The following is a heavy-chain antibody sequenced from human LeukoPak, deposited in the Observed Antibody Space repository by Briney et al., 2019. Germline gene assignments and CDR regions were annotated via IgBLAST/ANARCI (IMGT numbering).Heavy chain of an antibody. CDR1: GFTFSDYY. V-gene: IGHV3-11*01. D-gene: IGHD6-19*01. CDR3: ARDLSRRSGWSLNYYYYYGMDV. CDR2: ISSSGSTI. Sequence: KPGGSLRLSCAASGFTFSDYYMSWIRQAPGKGLEWVSYISSSGSTIYYADSVKGRFTISRVNAKDSLYLQMNSLRAEDTAVYYCARDLSRRSGWSLNYYYYYGMDVWGQGTRSPSP. J-gene: IGHJ6*02.